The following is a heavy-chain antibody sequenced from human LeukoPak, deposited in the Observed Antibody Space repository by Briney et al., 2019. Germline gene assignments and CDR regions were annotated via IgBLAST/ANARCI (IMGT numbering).Heavy chain of an antibody. CDR3: ARVFEGNWFDP. V-gene: IGHV1-18*01. CDR2: ISAYNGNT. D-gene: IGHD3-10*02. J-gene: IGHJ5*02. CDR1: GYTFTSYG. Sequence: GASVKVSCKASGYTFTSYGISWVRRAPGQGLEWMGWISAYNGNTNYAQKLQGRVTMTTDTSTSTAYMELRSLRSDDTAMYYCARVFEGNWFDPWGQGTLVTVSS.